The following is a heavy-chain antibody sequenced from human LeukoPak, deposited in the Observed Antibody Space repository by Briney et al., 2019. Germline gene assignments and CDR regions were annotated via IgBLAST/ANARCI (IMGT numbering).Heavy chain of an antibody. Sequence: ASVKVSCKASGYTFTSYDINWVRQATGQGLEWMGWMNPNSGNTGYAQKFQGRVTMTRNTSISTAYMELSSLRSEDTAVYYCATPRMIDDYENNAFDIWGQGTMVTVSS. J-gene: IGHJ3*02. CDR3: ATPRMIDDYENNAFDI. D-gene: IGHD4-17*01. CDR2: MNPNSGNT. CDR1: GYTFTSYD. V-gene: IGHV1-8*01.